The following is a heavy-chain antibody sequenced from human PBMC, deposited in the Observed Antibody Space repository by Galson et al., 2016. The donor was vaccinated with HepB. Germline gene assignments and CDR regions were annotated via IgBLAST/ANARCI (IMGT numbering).Heavy chain of an antibody. Sequence: SETLSLTCSVSGGSISSSGYSWGWIRQPPGKGLEWIGSLYYGGNTYYNQSLKSRVSISVDTSKNQFSLELRSVTATDTATFYCARQGGSGPLPHYHNGMDVWGQGTTVTVSS. J-gene: IGHJ6*02. V-gene: IGHV4-39*01. CDR1: GGSISSSGYS. CDR3: ARQGGSGPLPHYHNGMDV. D-gene: IGHD3-10*01. CDR2: LYYGGNT.